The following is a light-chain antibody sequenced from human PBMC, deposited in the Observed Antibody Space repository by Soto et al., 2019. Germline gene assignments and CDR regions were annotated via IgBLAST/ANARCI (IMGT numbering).Light chain of an antibody. Sequence: SQCSLSASIGDRAAXTCRASQGISNYLAWYQQKPGERNKLVIYAASMGHTGVPSRFSGSGSGTDFSLTISSLQPEDVAVYYCQQYAVWPETFAQGTKLDI. CDR2: AAS. CDR3: QQYAVWPET. J-gene: IGKJ1*01. V-gene: IGKV1-27*01. CDR1: QGISNY.